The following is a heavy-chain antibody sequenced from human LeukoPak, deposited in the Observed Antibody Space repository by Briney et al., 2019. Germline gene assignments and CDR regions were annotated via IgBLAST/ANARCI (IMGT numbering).Heavy chain of an antibody. V-gene: IGHV3-21*01. Sequence: GGSLRLSCAASGFTFSSYSMNWVRQAPGTGLEWVSSISSSSSYIYYADSMKGRFTISRDNAKNSLYLQMNRLRAEDTAVYYCARVSGYYGMDVWGQGTTVTVSS. CDR3: ARVSGYYGMDV. D-gene: IGHD3-10*01. CDR1: GFTFSSYS. CDR2: ISSSSSYI. J-gene: IGHJ6*02.